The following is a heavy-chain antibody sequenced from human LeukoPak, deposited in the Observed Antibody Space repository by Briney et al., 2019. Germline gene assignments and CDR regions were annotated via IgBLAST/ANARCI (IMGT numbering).Heavy chain of an antibody. CDR1: GFTFSSYA. D-gene: IGHD3-16*01. CDR3: TRRLDY. V-gene: IGHV3-7*02. Sequence: GGSLRLSCAASGFTFSSYAMSWARQAPGKGLEWVANIKPDGSEIYYVDAVKGRFTISRDNAKSSLYLQMNSLRADDTAVYYCTRRLDYWGQGTLVTVSS. CDR2: IKPDGSEI. J-gene: IGHJ4*02.